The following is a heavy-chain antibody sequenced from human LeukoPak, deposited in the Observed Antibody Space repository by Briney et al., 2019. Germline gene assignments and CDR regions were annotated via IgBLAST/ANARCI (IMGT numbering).Heavy chain of an antibody. CDR2: VHTSGST. CDR3: ARDGGGNRNFDY. D-gene: IGHD4-23*01. J-gene: IGHJ4*02. CDR1: GGSIHTYY. Sequence: SETLPLTCDVSGGSIHTYYWSWIRQSAGKGLEWIGRVHTSGSTNYNPSLKSRVTLSQDTSKNQVYLRLTSVTAADTAVYYCARDGGGNRNFDYWGQGTLVTVSS. V-gene: IGHV4-4*07.